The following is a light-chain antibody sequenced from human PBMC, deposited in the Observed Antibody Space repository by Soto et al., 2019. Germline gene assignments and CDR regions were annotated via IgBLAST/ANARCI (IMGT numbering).Light chain of an antibody. V-gene: IGKV1-6*01. J-gene: IGKJ4*01. CDR1: QGIRND. CDR2: AAY. Sequence: AIEMTQSPSSLSASVGDRVTITCRASQGIRNDLGWYQQKPGKAPKLLIYAAYSLQSGVPSRFSGSGSGTDFTLTISSLHPEDFATYYWLQDYKNPLTFGGGNKVEIK. CDR3: LQDYKNPLT.